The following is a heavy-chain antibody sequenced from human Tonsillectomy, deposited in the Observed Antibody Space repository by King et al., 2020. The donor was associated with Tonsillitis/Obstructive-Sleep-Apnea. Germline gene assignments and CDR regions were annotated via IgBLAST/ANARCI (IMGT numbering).Heavy chain of an antibody. Sequence: VQLVESGGGLVQPGGSLRLSCAASGFTFSSYEMNWVRQAPGKGLEWVSYISSSGSTIYYADSVKGRFTISRDNAKNSLYLQMNSLSAEDTAVYYCAVVGNVYSNYGMTYYFDYWGQGTLVTVSS. J-gene: IGHJ4*01. V-gene: IGHV3-48*03. CDR3: AVVGNVYSNYGMTYYFDY. D-gene: IGHD4-11*01. CDR1: GFTFSSYE. CDR2: ISSSGSTI.